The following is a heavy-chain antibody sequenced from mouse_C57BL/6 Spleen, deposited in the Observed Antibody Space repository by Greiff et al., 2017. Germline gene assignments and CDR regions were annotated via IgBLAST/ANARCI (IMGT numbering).Heavy chain of an antibody. CDR3: ARGNLFAY. J-gene: IGHJ3*01. CDR2: IYPGDGDT. Sequence: QVQLQQSGAELVKPGASVKISCKASGYAFSSYWMNWVKQRPGQGLEWIGQIYPGDGDTNYNGKFKGKATLTVDTSSSTAYMQLSSLASEDSAVXYCARGNLFAYWGQGTLVTVSA. V-gene: IGHV1-80*01. CDR1: GYAFSSYW.